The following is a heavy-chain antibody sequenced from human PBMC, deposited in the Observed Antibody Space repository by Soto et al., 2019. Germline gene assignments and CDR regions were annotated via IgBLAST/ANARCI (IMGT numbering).Heavy chain of an antibody. Sequence: HLVQSGPEVKKPGASVTVSCKTSGDTFTNFGLSWVRQAPGQGLEWMGWIATYNSNKNYAQNFQGRRTLTTDTSTSTGYMELKSLGYGDTAVYYCARVRRGVVNWFDPWGQGTLVTVSS. CDR3: ARVRRGVVNWFDP. V-gene: IGHV1-18*01. CDR2: IATYNSNK. J-gene: IGHJ5*02. CDR1: GDTFTNFG. D-gene: IGHD3-10*01.